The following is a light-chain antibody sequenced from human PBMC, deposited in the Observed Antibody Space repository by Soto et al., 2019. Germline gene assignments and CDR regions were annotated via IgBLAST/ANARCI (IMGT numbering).Light chain of an antibody. Sequence: IVMTQSPDSLAVSLGERATINCKSSQSVLYSSNNKNYLAWYQQKPGQPPKLLIYWASTRESGVPDRFSGSGSGTDFTLTISSLQADDVAIYYCQQYYNTKYTFGLRTKLEIK. CDR2: WAS. CDR3: QQYYNTKYT. J-gene: IGKJ2*01. CDR1: QSVLYSSNNKNY. V-gene: IGKV4-1*01.